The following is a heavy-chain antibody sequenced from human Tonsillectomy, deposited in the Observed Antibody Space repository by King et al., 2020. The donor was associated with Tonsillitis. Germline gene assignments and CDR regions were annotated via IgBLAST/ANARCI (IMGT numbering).Heavy chain of an antibody. V-gene: IGHV3-23*04. J-gene: IGHJ4*02. D-gene: IGHD6-13*01. Sequence: VQLVESGGGLVQPGGSLRLSCAASGFTFSSYAMSWVRQAPGKGLEWVSAISGSGGITYYADSVKGRFTISRDNSKNTLYLQMNSLRAEDTAVYYCANMAGGNSWYRGRFDDWGQGILVTVSS. CDR2: ISGSGGIT. CDR3: ANMAGGNSWYRGRFDD. CDR1: GFTFSSYA.